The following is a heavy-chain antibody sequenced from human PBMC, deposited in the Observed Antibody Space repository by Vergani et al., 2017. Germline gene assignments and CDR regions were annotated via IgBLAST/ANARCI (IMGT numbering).Heavy chain of an antibody. D-gene: IGHD3-22*01. Sequence: QVQLVQSGAEVKKPGASVKVSCKASGYTFTSYYMHWVRQAPGQGLEWMGIINPSGGSTSYAQKFQGRVTMTRDTSTSTVYMELSSLRSEDTAVYYCARVNYDSSGYYLLFDYWGQGTLVTGYS. CDR3: ARVNYDSSGYYLLFDY. CDR1: GYTFTSYY. V-gene: IGHV1-46*01. CDR2: INPSGGST. J-gene: IGHJ4*02.